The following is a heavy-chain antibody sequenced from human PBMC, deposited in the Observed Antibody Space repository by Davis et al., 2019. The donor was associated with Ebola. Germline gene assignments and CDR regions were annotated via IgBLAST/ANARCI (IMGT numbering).Heavy chain of an antibody. D-gene: IGHD4-17*01. CDR3: ARGVYGAYFDY. J-gene: IGHJ4*02. Sequence: PSETLSLTCTVSGGFISPYYWSWIRQPPGKGLDWIGYVEYNGRTEYIPSLNSRITISVDTSKSQVSLKLRSVTAADSAVYSCARGVYGAYFDYWGQGILVTVSS. V-gene: IGHV4-59*01. CDR2: VEYNGRT. CDR1: GGFISPYY.